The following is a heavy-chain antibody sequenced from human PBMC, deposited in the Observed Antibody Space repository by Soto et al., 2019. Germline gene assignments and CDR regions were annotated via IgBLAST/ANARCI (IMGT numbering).Heavy chain of an antibody. J-gene: IGHJ6*02. CDR2: ISYDGSNK. CDR1: GFTFSSYA. V-gene: IGHV3-30-3*01. Sequence: PGGSLRLSCAASGFTFSSYAMHWVRQAPGKGLEWGAVISYDGSNKYYADSVKGRFTISRDNSKNTLYLQMNSLRAEDTAVYYCARSAGGWELLRYYYGMDVWGQGTTVTVSS. D-gene: IGHD1-26*01. CDR3: ARSAGGWELLRYYYGMDV.